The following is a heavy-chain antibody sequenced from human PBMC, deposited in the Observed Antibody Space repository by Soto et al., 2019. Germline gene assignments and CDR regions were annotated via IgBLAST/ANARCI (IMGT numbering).Heavy chain of an antibody. CDR3: ARDRSGYDLRGYYYYYMDV. Sequence: PSETLSLTCTVSGGSISSYYWSWIRQPPGKGLEWIGYIYYSGSTNYNPSLKSRVTISVDTSKNQFSLKLSSVTAADTAVYYCARDRSGYDLRGYYYYYMDVWGKGTTVTVSS. CDR1: GGSISSYY. V-gene: IGHV4-59*01. CDR2: IYYSGST. D-gene: IGHD5-12*01. J-gene: IGHJ6*03.